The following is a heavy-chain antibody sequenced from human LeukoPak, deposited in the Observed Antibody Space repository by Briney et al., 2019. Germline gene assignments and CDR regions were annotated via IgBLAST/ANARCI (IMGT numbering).Heavy chain of an antibody. Sequence: AALQTSFSGACGPFNNDWIAWGLPMPGKGVGWGGSDYTDGSKTKYNPSFQGQVTLSADQSTTPTYLQWSRLRAPDTAIYYCARQMGGTTSVNWFAPWGQGTLVTVP. V-gene: IGHV5-51*01. CDR1: CGPFNNDW. D-gene: IGHD1-1*01. J-gene: IGHJ5*02. CDR2: DYTDGSKT. CDR3: ARQMGGTTSVNWFAP.